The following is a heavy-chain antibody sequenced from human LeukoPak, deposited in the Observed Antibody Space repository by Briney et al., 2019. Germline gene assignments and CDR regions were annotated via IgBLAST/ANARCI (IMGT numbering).Heavy chain of an antibody. Sequence: GGSLRLSCAASGFTFSSYEMNWVRQAPGKGLEWVSYISSSGSTIYYADSVKGRFTISRDNAKNSLYLQMNSLRAEDTAVYYCARDSSETYYYDSSGYSPIDYWGQGTLVTVSS. D-gene: IGHD3-22*01. CDR1: GFTFSSYE. CDR3: ARDSSETYYYDSSGYSPIDY. V-gene: IGHV3-48*03. J-gene: IGHJ4*02. CDR2: ISSSGSTI.